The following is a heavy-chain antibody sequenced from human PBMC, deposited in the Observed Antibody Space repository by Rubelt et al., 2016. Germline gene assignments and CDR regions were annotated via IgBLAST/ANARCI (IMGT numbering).Heavy chain of an antibody. D-gene: IGHD5-24*01. CDR1: GYTFTSYG. V-gene: IGHV1-18*01. J-gene: IGHJ3*02. CDR3: ARRDGYNWDDAFDI. Sequence: QVQLVQSGAEVKKPGASVKVSCKASGYTFTSYGISWVRQAPGQGLEWMGWISAYNGNTNYAQKVQGRVPMPPDTSTSTAYRELRGPRSDDTAVYYCARRDGYNWDDAFDIWGQGTMVTVSS. CDR2: ISAYNGNT.